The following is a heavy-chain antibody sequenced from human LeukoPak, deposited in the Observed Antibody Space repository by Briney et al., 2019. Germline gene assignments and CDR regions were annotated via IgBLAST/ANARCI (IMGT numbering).Heavy chain of an antibody. CDR3: ARGSTSLANWFDP. V-gene: IGHV5-51*01. Sequence: GESLKISCKGSGYSFTSYWIGWGRQMPGKGLEWMGIIYPGDSDTRYSPSFQGQVTISADKSISTAYLQWSSLKASDTAMYYCARGSTSLANWFDPWGQGTLVTVSS. CDR2: IYPGDSDT. J-gene: IGHJ5*02. CDR1: GYSFTSYW. D-gene: IGHD2-2*01.